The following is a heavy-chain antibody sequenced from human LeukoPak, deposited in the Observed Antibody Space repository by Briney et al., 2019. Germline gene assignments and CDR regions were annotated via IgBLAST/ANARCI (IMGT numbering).Heavy chain of an antibody. J-gene: IGHJ4*02. V-gene: IGHV3-11*01. Sequence: SLRLSCAASGFTFSDYYMGWIRQAPGEGLEWVSYISSSGSTIYYADSVKGRFTISRDNAKNSLYLQMNSLRAEDTAVYYCATSLDYYDSSGYWDYWGQGTLVTVSS. D-gene: IGHD3-22*01. CDR1: GFTFSDYY. CDR2: ISSSGSTI. CDR3: ATSLDYYDSSGYWDY.